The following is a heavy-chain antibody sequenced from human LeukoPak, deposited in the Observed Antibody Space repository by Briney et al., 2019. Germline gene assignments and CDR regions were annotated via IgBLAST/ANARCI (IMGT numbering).Heavy chain of an antibody. V-gene: IGHV3-21*01. D-gene: IGHD3-10*01. Sequence: GGSLRLSCAASGFTVSSNYMNWVRQAPGKGLEWVSSISSSSSYIYYADSVKGRFTISRDNAKNSLYLQMNSLRAEDTAVYYCARGSASAQGSFDYWGQGTLVTVSS. J-gene: IGHJ4*02. CDR1: GFTVSSNY. CDR2: ISSSSSYI. CDR3: ARGSASAQGSFDY.